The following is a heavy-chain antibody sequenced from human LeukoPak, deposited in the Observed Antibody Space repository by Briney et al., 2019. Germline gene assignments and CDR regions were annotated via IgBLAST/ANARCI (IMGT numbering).Heavy chain of an antibody. Sequence: ASVKVSCKASGYTFTSYYMHWVRQAPGQGLEWMGIINPSGGSTSYAQKFQGRVTMTEDTSTDTAYMELSSLTSEDTAVYYCATELRWKDHWGQGTLVTVSS. CDR1: GYTFTSYY. D-gene: IGHD4-23*01. V-gene: IGHV1-46*01. CDR2: INPSGGST. CDR3: ATELRWKDH. J-gene: IGHJ4*02.